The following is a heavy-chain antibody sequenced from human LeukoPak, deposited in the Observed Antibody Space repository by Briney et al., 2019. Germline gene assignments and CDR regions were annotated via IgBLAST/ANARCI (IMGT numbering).Heavy chain of an antibody. Sequence: ASVTLSCTASGYTLTSYYMHWVLQAPGQGLEWMGIINPRGGSTSYAQKFQGRVTMTRDTSTSTVYMELSSLRSEDTAVYYCASEGDSRTDFDYWGQGTLVTVSS. CDR3: ASEGDSRTDFDY. D-gene: IGHD2-21*02. J-gene: IGHJ4*02. CDR1: GYTLTSYY. V-gene: IGHV1-46*01. CDR2: INPRGGST.